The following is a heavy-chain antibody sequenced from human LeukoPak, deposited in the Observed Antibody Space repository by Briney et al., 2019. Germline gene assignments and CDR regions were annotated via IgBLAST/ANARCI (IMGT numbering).Heavy chain of an antibody. V-gene: IGHV4-34*01. CDR1: GGSFSGYY. CDR2: INHSGST. J-gene: IGHJ4*02. CDR3: ARLFPIYYGSGTNSLKNFDY. Sequence: SETLSLTCAVYGGSFSGYYWSWIRQPPGKGLGWIGEINHSGSTNYNPSLKSRVTISVDTSKNQFSLKLSSVTAADTAVYYCARLFPIYYGSGTNSLKNFDYWGQGTLVTVSS. D-gene: IGHD3-10*01.